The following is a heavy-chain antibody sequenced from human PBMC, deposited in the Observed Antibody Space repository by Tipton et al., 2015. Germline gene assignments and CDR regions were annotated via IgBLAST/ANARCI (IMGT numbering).Heavy chain of an antibody. Sequence: SLRLSCAASGFMFSTNAMSWVRQAPGKGLEYVSTMTGSGSWTDYVDSVKGSFTIIRDNSRNTLFLQMSDLRAEDTALYYCAKAATAYDSRGYYRNPADYWGQGTLVTVS. CDR1: GFMFSTNA. D-gene: IGHD3-22*01. CDR2: MTGSGSWT. J-gene: IGHJ4*02. CDR3: AKAATAYDSRGYYRNPADY. V-gene: IGHV3-23*01.